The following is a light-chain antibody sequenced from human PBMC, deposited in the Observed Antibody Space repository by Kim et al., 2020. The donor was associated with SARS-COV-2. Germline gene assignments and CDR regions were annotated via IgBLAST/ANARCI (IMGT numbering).Light chain of an antibody. V-gene: IGKV3-20*01. CDR3: QQYGRLPPYS. Sequence: SPGERATLSCRTSQSVDSNHLAWYQQRPGQAPRLLIYAASSRATDIPDRFSGSGSGTDFTLTITRLEPEDSAMYFCQQYGRLPPYSFGQGTKLEI. CDR1: QSVDSNH. J-gene: IGKJ2*03. CDR2: AAS.